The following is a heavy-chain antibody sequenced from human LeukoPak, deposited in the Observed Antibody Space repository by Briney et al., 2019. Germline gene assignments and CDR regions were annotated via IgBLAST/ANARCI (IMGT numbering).Heavy chain of an antibody. CDR3: AKRGPVTGTKYFDY. D-gene: IGHD6-19*01. Sequence: GGSLRLSCAASQFMFSMYAMYWVRQAPGKGLEWVSGISDNGGTAYYADSVKGRFTISRDNSKNMLYLHMNSLRAEDTAVYYCAKRGPVTGTKYFDYWGQGTLVTVSS. V-gene: IGHV3-23*01. CDR2: ISDNGGTA. J-gene: IGHJ4*02. CDR1: QFMFSMYA.